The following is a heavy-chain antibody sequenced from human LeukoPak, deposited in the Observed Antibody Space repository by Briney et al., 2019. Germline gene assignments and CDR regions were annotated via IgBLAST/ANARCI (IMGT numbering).Heavy chain of an antibody. Sequence: PGGSLRVSCAASGFTFSSYSMNWVRQAPGKGLEWVSSISSSSSYIYYADSVKGRFTISRDNAKNSLYLQMNSLRAEDTAVYYCARDQGYYDANNWFDPWGQGTLVTVSS. V-gene: IGHV3-21*01. CDR1: GFTFSSYS. CDR2: ISSSSSYI. CDR3: ARDQGYYDANNWFDP. D-gene: IGHD1-26*01. J-gene: IGHJ5*02.